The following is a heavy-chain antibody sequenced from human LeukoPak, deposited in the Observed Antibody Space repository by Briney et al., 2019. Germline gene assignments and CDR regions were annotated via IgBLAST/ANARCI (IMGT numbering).Heavy chain of an antibody. V-gene: IGHV3-23*01. CDR1: GFTFSSYA. CDR3: AKGRGVSTITRKVDCFHC. CDR2: ISGSGGST. J-gene: IGHJ4*02. D-gene: IGHD5/OR15-5a*01. Sequence: PGGSLRLSCAASGFTFSSYAMNWVRQAPGKGLEWVSGISGSGGSTYYADSVKGRFTISRDNSKNTLYLQMNSLRAEDTAVYYCAKGRGVSTITRKVDCFHCWGQGTVVTVPS.